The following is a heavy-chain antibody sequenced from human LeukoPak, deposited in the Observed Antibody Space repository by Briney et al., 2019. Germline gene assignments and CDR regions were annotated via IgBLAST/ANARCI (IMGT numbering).Heavy chain of an antibody. CDR3: AKDLRTMIVVVPPDAFDI. J-gene: IGHJ3*02. CDR2: ISGRGDST. CDR1: GFTFSSCA. D-gene: IGHD3-22*01. V-gene: IGHV3-23*01. Sequence: GGSLRLSCAASGFTFSSCAMSWVRQAPGKGLEWVSGISGRGDSTYYADSVKGRFTISRDNSKNTLYLQMHSLRAEDTAVYYCAKDLRTMIVVVPPDAFDIWGQGTMVTVSS.